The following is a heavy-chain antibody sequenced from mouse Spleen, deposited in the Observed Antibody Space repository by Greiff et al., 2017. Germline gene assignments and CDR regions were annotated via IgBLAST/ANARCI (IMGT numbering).Heavy chain of an antibody. J-gene: IGHJ1*01. D-gene: IGHD2-1*01. Sequence: VKLVESGPGLVAPSQSLSITCTISGFSLTSYGVHWVRQPPGKGLEWLVVIWSDGSTTYNSALKSRLSISKDNSKSQVFLKMNSLQTDDTAMYYCARHGDGNYPYWYFDVWGAGTTVTVSS. CDR1: GFSLTSYG. CDR2: IWSDGST. V-gene: IGHV2-6-1*01. CDR3: ARHGDGNYPYWYFDV.